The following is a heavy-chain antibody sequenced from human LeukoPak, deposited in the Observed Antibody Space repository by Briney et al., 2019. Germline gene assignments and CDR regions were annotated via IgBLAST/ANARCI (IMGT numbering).Heavy chain of an antibody. D-gene: IGHD6-6*01. CDR3: AKDVSSSARSPRHY. J-gene: IGHJ4*02. CDR2: ISGSDGST. CDR1: GFTFSSYA. V-gene: IGHV3-23*01. Sequence: GGSLRLSCAASGFTFSSYAMSWVRQAPGKGLEWVSAISGSDGSTYYADSVKGRFTISRDNSKNTLSVQMNTLRAEDTAIYYCAKDVSSSARSPRHYWGQGTLVTVSS.